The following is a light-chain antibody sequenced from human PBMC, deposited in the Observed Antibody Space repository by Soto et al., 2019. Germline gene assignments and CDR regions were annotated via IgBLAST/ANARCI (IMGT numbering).Light chain of an antibody. J-gene: IGKJ3*01. CDR2: DAS. CDR1: QSVSSN. Sequence: EVVMTHSPATLSVSPWERATLSCRASQSVSSNLAWYQQKPGQAPRLLIYDASKRATGIPARFSGSGSGTDFTLTISDLEPDDFAVYYCQQRNSWPPLFTFGPGTKVDIK. CDR3: QQRNSWPPLFT. V-gene: IGKV3-11*01.